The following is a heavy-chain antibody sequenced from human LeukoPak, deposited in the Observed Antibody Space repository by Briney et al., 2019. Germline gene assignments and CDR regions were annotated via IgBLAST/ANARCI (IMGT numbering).Heavy chain of an antibody. Sequence: GGSLRLSCAASGFAFSSYGMHWVRQAPGKGLEWVAVISYDGSNKYYADSVKGRFTISRDNSKNTLYLQMNSLRAEDTAVYYCAKDAVGSQIGPDVWGKGTTVTVSP. D-gene: IGHD1-26*01. J-gene: IGHJ6*04. CDR2: ISYDGSNK. CDR3: AKDAVGSQIGPDV. CDR1: GFAFSSYG. V-gene: IGHV3-30*18.